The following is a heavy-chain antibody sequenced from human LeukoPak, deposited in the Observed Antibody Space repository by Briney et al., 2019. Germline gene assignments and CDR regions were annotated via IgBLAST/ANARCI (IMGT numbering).Heavy chain of an antibody. V-gene: IGHV3-7*01. D-gene: IGHD6-19*01. CDR1: GFTFSSYW. CDR3: ARDSFVVVGTGVDY. J-gene: IGHJ4*02. CDR2: IKQDGSEK. Sequence: GGSLRLSCAASGFTFSSYWMSWVRQAPGKGLEWVANIKQDGSEKYYADSVKGRFTISRDNAKNSLYLEMNSLRAEDTAVYYWARDSFVVVGTGVDYWGQGTLVTVSS.